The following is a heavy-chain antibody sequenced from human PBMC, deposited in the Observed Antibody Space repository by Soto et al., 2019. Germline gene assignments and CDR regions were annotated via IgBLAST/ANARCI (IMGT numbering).Heavy chain of an antibody. CDR2: MNPNSGNT. V-gene: IGHV1-8*01. Sequence: ASVKVSCKASGYTFTSYDINWVRQATGQGLEWMGWMNPNSGNTGYAQKFQGRVTMTRNTSISTAYMELSSLRSEDTAVYYCARGAPFLEWLLHNWFDPWGQGTLVTVSS. J-gene: IGHJ5*02. CDR1: GYTFTSYD. D-gene: IGHD3-3*02. CDR3: ARGAPFLEWLLHNWFDP.